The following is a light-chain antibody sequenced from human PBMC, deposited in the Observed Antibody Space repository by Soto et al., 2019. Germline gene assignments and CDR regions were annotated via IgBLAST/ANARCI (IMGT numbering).Light chain of an antibody. J-gene: IGLJ2*01. CDR1: NNDVGGYKL. CDR2: EGS. Sequence: QSALTQPASVSGSPGQSITISCTGTNNDVGGYKLVSWYQQHPGKVPKVVIYEGSKRPSGVSSRVSGSKSGNTASLTISGLPAEDEAYYYCWSYAGNTIFVFGGGTKVTVL. V-gene: IGLV2-23*03. CDR3: WSYAGNTIFV.